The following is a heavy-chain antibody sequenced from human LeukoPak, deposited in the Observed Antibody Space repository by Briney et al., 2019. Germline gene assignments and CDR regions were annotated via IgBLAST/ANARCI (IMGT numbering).Heavy chain of an antibody. Sequence: GRSLRLSCIASGFTFSNYGMHWVRQAPGKGLEWVAVIWYDGSNKYYSDSVKGRFTISRDNSKNTLFLQMNSLRAEDTAVYYCARDQRGLDPWGQGTLVTVSS. D-gene: IGHD6-25*01. CDR3: ARDQRGLDP. V-gene: IGHV3-33*01. J-gene: IGHJ5*02. CDR1: GFTFSNYG. CDR2: IWYDGSNK.